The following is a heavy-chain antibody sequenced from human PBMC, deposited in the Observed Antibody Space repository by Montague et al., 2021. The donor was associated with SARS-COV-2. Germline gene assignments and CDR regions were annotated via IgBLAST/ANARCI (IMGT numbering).Heavy chain of an antibody. V-gene: IGHV4-31*03. CDR3: ARDSGITIFGVVIMQAFDI. CDR1: GGSISSGGYY. D-gene: IGHD3-3*01. J-gene: IGHJ3*02. CDR2: IYYSGST. Sequence: TLSLTCTVSGGSISSGGYYWSWLRPHPGKGLEWIGYIYYSGSTYYNPSLKSRVTISVDTSKNQFSLKLSSVTAADTAVYYCARDSGITIFGVVIMQAFDIWGQGTMVTVSS.